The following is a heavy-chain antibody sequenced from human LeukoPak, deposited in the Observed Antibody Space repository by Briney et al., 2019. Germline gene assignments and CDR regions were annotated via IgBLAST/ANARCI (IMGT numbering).Heavy chain of an antibody. V-gene: IGHV4-39*07. Sequence: SETLSLTCTVSGGSISSSSYYWGWIRQPLGKGLEWIGSIYYSGSTYYNPSLKSRVTISVDTSKNQFSLKLSSVTAADTAVYYCARSGYSYGYFWGQGTLVTVSS. CDR2: IYYSGST. CDR1: GGSISSSSYY. CDR3: ARSGYSYGYF. J-gene: IGHJ4*02. D-gene: IGHD5-18*01.